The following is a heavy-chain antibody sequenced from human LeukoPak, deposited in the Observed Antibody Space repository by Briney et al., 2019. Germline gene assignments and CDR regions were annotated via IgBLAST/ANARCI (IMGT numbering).Heavy chain of an antibody. Sequence: PGGSLRLSCAASGFTFSSYAMHWVRQAPGKGLERVAVISYDGSNKYYADSVKGRFTISRDNAKNSLYPQMNSLRAEDTAVYYCARGGYHAYYLDYWGQGSLVTVSS. D-gene: IGHD5-18*01. CDR1: GFTFSSYA. J-gene: IGHJ4*02. V-gene: IGHV3-30-3*01. CDR3: ARGGYHAYYLDY. CDR2: ISYDGSNK.